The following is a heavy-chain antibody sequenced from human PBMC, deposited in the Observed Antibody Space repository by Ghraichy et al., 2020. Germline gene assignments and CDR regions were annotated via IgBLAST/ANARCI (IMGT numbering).Heavy chain of an antibody. CDR2: INSDGSST. V-gene: IGHV3-74*01. J-gene: IGHJ4*02. Sequence: GESLNISCAASGFTFSSYWMHWVRQAPGKGLVWVSRINSDGSSTSYADSVKGRFTISRDNAKNTLYLQMNSLRAEDTAVYYCARVRSSSWHFDYWGQGTLVTVSS. CDR3: ARVRSSSWHFDY. D-gene: IGHD6-13*01. CDR1: GFTFSSYW.